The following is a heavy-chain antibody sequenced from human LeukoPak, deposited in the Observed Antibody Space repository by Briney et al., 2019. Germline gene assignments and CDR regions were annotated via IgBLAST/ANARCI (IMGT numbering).Heavy chain of an antibody. CDR3: ARVLRSSGWPGLFDY. Sequence: TSETLSLTCTVSGGSISSGDYYWSWIRQPPGKGLEWIGYIYYSGSTYYNPSLKSRVTISVDTSKNQFSLKLSSVTAGDTAVYYCARVLRSSGWPGLFDYWGQGTLVTVSS. J-gene: IGHJ4*02. V-gene: IGHV4-30-4*08. CDR2: IYYSGST. D-gene: IGHD6-19*01. CDR1: GGSISSGDYY.